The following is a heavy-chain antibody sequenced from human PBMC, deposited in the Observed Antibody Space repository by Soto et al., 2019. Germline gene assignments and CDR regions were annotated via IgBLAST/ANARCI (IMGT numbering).Heavy chain of an antibody. CDR1: TFSMYS. J-gene: IGHJ5*02. CDR3: ARDQGGSYDSWFDP. D-gene: IGHD1-26*01. CDR2: ISSGSAYI. V-gene: IGHV3-21*06. Sequence: EVQVVESGGGLVKPGGSLRLSCTFTFSMYSMNWVRQAPGKGLEWVASISSGSAYIKYAEAVKGRFTISRDNAKHSLHLQMNSLRAEDTAIYHCARDQGGSYDSWFDPWGQGTLVTVSS.